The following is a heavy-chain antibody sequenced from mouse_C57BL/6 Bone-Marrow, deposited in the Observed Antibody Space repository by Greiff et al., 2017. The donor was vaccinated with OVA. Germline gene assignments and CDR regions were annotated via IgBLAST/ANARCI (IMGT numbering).Heavy chain of an antibody. CDR2: IYPSDSET. J-gene: IGHJ3*01. CDR1: GYTFTSYW. Sequence: QVQLQQPGAELVRPGSSVKLSCKASGYTFTSYWMDWVKQRPGQGLEWIGNIYPSDSETHYTQKFKDKATLTVDKSSSTAYMQLSSLTSEDSAVYYCARANSSVAYWGQGTLVTVSA. CDR3: ARANSSVAY. D-gene: IGHD3-1*01. V-gene: IGHV1-61*01.